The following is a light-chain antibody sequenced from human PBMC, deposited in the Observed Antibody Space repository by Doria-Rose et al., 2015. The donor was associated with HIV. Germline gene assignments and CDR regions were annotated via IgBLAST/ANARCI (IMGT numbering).Light chain of an antibody. V-gene: IGKV1-8*01. CDR1: QDISNY. CDR2: AAS. CDR3: QQYYSYPPT. J-gene: IGKJ1*01. Sequence: AIRMTQSPSSLSASTGDRVTITCRASQDISNYLAWYQQKPGKAPKLLIYAASTLQSGVPSRFSGSGSGTDFTLTISYLQSDDFATYYCQQYYSYPPTFGQGTKVEVK.